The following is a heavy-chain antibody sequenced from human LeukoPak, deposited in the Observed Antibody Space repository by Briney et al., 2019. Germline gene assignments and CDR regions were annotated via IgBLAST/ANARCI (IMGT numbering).Heavy chain of an antibody. CDR2: ISAYNGNT. CDR3: ARDLTFGGVIVIGNYFDY. V-gene: IGHV1-18*01. CDR1: GYTFTSYG. J-gene: IGHJ4*02. Sequence: ASVKVSCKASGYTFTSYGISWVRQAPGQGLEWMGWISAYNGNTNYAQKLQGRVTMTTDTSTSTAYMELRSLRSDDTAVYYCARDLTFGGVIVIGNYFDYWGQGTLVTVSS. D-gene: IGHD3-16*02.